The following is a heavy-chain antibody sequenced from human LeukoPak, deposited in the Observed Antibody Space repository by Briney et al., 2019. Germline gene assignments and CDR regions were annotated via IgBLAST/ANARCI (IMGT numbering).Heavy chain of an antibody. CDR3: ARHVWLQPFDY. D-gene: IGHD3-9*01. CDR2: IYYSGST. J-gene: IGHJ4*02. Sequence: SETLSLTCTVSGASISSYYWSWIRQPPGKGLEWIGYIYYSGSTNYTPSLKSRVTISVDTSKNQFSLKLSSVTAADTAVYYCARHVWLQPFDYWGQGTLVTVSS. CDR1: GASISSYY. V-gene: IGHV4-59*08.